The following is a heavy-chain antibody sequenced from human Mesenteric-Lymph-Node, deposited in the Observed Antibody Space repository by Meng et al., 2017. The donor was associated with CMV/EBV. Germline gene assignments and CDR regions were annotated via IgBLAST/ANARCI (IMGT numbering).Heavy chain of an antibody. Sequence: GGSLRLSCAASGFTFSTYWMTWVRQAPGKGLEWVANIKQDGSEKYYVDSVKGRFTISRDNAKNSLYLQMDTLRAEDTAVYYCARSSSVYYYGMDVWGQGTTVTVSS. J-gene: IGHJ6*02. D-gene: IGHD6-6*01. CDR1: GFTFSTYW. V-gene: IGHV3-7*03. CDR2: IKQDGSEK. CDR3: ARSSSVYYYGMDV.